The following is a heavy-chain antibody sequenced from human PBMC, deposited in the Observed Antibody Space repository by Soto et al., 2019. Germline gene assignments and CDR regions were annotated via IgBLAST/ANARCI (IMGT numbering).Heavy chain of an antibody. CDR2: IYHSGST. J-gene: IGHJ5*02. CDR1: GYSISSGYY. Sequence: SETLSLTCAVSGYSISSGYYWGWIRQPPGKGLEWIGSIYHSGSTYYNPSLKSRVTISVDTSKNQFSLKLSSVTAAATAVYYCARAEYKLLFPYWFDTWGQGTMVPVSS. CDR3: ARAEYKLLFPYWFDT. V-gene: IGHV4-38-2*01. D-gene: IGHD2-21*01.